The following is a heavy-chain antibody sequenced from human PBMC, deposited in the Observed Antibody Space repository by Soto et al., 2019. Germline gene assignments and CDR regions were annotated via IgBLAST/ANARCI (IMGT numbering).Heavy chain of an antibody. J-gene: IGHJ4*02. Sequence: QVQLVESGGGVVQPGRSLRLSCAASGFTFSSYGMHWVRQAPGKGLEWVAVIWYDGSNKYYADSVKGRFTISRDNSKNTLYLQMNSLRAEDTAVYYCARVRGYCSGGSCYWSGYFDYWGQGTLVTVSS. CDR3: ARVRGYCSGGSCYWSGYFDY. CDR2: IWYDGSNK. D-gene: IGHD2-15*01. V-gene: IGHV3-33*01. CDR1: GFTFSSYG.